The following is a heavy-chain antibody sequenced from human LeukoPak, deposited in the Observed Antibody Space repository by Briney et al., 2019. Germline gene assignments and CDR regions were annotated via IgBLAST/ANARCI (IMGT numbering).Heavy chain of an antibody. V-gene: IGHV3-30*02. CDR3: AKDNPVEERLHLGPGD. CDR1: GFTFSTSG. CDR2: IRFDGSEK. Sequence: GGSLRLSCAASGFTFSTSGMHWVRQAPGKGLEWVAFIRFDGSEKFYADSVEGRFTISRDNSKNTLYLEMNSLRIDDTAVYYCAKDNPVEERLHLGPGDWGQGTLVTVSS. J-gene: IGHJ4*02. D-gene: IGHD3-16*01.